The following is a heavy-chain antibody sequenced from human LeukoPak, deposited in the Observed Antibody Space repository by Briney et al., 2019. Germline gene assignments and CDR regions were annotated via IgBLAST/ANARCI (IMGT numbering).Heavy chain of an antibody. V-gene: IGHV4-59*11. J-gene: IGHJ4*02. CDR2: IYYSGST. D-gene: IGHD5-12*01. Sequence: SETLSLTCTVSGGSISSHYWSWIRQPPGKGLEWIGYIYYSGSTNYIPSLKSRVTISVDTSKNQFSLKLSSVTAADTAVYYCARGGYDYPTDFDYWGQGTLVTVSS. CDR1: GGSISSHY. CDR3: ARGGYDYPTDFDY.